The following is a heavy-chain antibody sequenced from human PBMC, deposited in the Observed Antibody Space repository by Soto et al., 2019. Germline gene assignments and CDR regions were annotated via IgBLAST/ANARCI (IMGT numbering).Heavy chain of an antibody. CDR2: ISYDGSNK. V-gene: IGHV3-30-3*01. CDR1: GFTFSSYA. CDR3: ARAMTDSGQYYYCYVMDV. J-gene: IGHJ6*02. Sequence: QVQLVESGGGVVQPGRSLRLSCAASGFTFSSYAMHWVRQAPGKGLEWVAVISYDGSNKYYADSEKGRITISSNTSKNTLHLQMNSLRAEDAAVYYRARAMTDSGQYYYCYVMDVWGQGTTVTVSS. D-gene: IGHD1-26*01.